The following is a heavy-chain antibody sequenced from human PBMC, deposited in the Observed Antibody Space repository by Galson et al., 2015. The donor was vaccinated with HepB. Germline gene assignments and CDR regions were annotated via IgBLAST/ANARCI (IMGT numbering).Heavy chain of an antibody. V-gene: IGHV3-53*01. CDR3: ARGGALFRSWLDP. CDR2: INHNRET. D-gene: IGHD1-26*01. J-gene: IGHJ5*02. CDR1: GLTVRNNY. Sequence: SLRRSCAASGLTVRNNYMTWVRQAPGRGLEWVSLINHNRETYYGDSVKGRFTLSRDTSKNTVDLQMRSLTMDDTAVYYCARGGALFRSWLDPWGQGTVVTVSS.